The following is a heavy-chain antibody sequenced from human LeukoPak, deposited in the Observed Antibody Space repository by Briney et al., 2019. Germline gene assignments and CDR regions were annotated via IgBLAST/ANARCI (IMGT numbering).Heavy chain of an antibody. D-gene: IGHD3-22*01. CDR3: ARASSGYYKDY. J-gene: IGHJ4*02. V-gene: IGHV2-5*02. CDR2: IYWDDDK. Sequence: SGPTLVKPTQTLTLTCTFSGFSLSTSGVGVGWIRQPPGTALEWLALIYWDDDKRYSPSLKSRLTITKDTSKNQVVLTMTNMDPVDTATYYCARASSGYYKDYWGQGTLVTVSS. CDR1: GFSLSTSGVG.